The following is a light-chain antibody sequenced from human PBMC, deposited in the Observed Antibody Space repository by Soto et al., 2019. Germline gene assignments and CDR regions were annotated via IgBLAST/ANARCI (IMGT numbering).Light chain of an antibody. J-gene: IGKJ2*01. CDR3: QQYYSIPYT. CDR1: QTFLYSSNIKNY. Sequence: DIVMIQPPDSLAVSLGERATINCKSSQTFLYSSNIKNYLAWYQQKPGQSPKLLIYWASTRESGVPDRFSGSGSGTDFTLTITNLQAEDAAVYYCQQYYSIPYTFGQGTKLEIK. V-gene: IGKV4-1*01. CDR2: WAS.